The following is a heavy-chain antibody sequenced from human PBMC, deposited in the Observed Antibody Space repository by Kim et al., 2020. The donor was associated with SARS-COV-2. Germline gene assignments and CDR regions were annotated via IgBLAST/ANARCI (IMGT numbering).Heavy chain of an antibody. CDR3: AKDITPYCSSTSCYSSVRYYYGMDV. CDR1: GFTFGDYA. CDR2: ISWNSGSI. J-gene: IGHJ6*02. D-gene: IGHD2-2*01. Sequence: GGSLRLSCAASGFTFGDYAMHWVRQAPGKGLEWVSGISWNSGSIGYADSVKGRFTISRDNAKNSLYLQMNSLRAEDTALYYCAKDITPYCSSTSCYSSVRYYYGMDVWGQGTTVTVSS. V-gene: IGHV3-9*01.